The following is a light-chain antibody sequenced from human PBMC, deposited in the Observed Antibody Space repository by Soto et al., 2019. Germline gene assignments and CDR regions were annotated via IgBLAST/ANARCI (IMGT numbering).Light chain of an antibody. Sequence: QSVLTQPPSASGAPGQGVTISCSGSSSNIGSSSVNWYQQLPGTAPKLLIYSNNQRPSGVPDRFSGSKSGTSASLAISGLQSEDEADYYCAAWDGSLKGYVFGAGTKLTVL. CDR3: AAWDGSLKGYV. V-gene: IGLV1-44*01. CDR1: SSNIGSSS. J-gene: IGLJ1*01. CDR2: SNN.